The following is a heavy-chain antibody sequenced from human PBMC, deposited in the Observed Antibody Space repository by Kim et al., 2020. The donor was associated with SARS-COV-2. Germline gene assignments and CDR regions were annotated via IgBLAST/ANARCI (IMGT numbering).Heavy chain of an antibody. J-gene: IGHJ4*02. Sequence: GDSGKVRFTISRDNGKNRLFLQVNSLRAEDRAVYYCAKGPRWDCSGECYSHYWGQGTLVTVSS. V-gene: IGHV3-23*02. D-gene: IGHD2-21*01. CDR3: AKGPRWDCSGECYSHY.